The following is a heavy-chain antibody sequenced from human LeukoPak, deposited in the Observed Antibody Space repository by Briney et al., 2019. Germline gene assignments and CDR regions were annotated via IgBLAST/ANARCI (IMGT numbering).Heavy chain of an antibody. CDR3: ARGRGIVGASGFDP. J-gene: IGHJ5*02. V-gene: IGHV1-2*02. Sequence: ASVKVSCKASGYTFTGYYMHWVRQAPGQGLEWMGWINPNSGGTNYAQKFQGRVTMTRDTSISTAYMELSRLRSDDTAVYYCARGRGIVGASGFDPWGQGTLVTVSS. CDR2: INPNSGGT. CDR1: GYTFTGYY. D-gene: IGHD1-26*01.